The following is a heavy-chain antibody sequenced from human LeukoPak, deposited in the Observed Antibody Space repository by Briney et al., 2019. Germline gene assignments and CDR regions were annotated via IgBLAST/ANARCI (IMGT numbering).Heavy chain of an antibody. CDR1: GYTFTSYG. D-gene: IGHD2-15*01. CDR2: ISAYDGNT. CDR3: ARDLGDRELCSGGSCYSLSRYYYGMDV. V-gene: IGHV1-18*01. Sequence: ASVKVSCKASGYTFTSYGISWVRQAPGQGLEWMGWISAYDGNTNYAQKLQGRVTMTTDTSTSTAYMELRSLRSDDTAVYYCARDLGDRELCSGGSCYSLSRYYYGMDVWGQGTTVTVSS. J-gene: IGHJ6*02.